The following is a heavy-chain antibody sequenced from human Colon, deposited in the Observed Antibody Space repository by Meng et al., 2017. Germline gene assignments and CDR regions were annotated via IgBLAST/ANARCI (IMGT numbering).Heavy chain of an antibody. J-gene: IGHJ5*02. CDR2: VYYPGNT. CDR1: GGSVSSGDYY. CDR3: ARVNGDFDEAWFDP. Sequence: QLALRGSCPGLVGPSGTLSLTCNVSGGSVSSGDYYWSWIRQPPGKGLEWFGYVYYPGNTNYNPSLKNRVTISLDTSNNQFSLKLTSMTAADAAIYYCARVNGDFDEAWFDPWGQGTLVTVSS. D-gene: IGHD2-21*02. V-gene: IGHV4-61*08.